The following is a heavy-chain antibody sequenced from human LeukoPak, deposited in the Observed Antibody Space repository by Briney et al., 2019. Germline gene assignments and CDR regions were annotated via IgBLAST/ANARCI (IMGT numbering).Heavy chain of an antibody. J-gene: IGHJ4*02. Sequence: SETLSLTCTVSDYSITNGYYWGWIRQPPGKGLEWIGSIYHNGNTYYNPSLKSRVTISVDTSKNEFSLKLRSVTAADTAVYYCARVTGYMIEDYFDYWGQGTLVTVSS. CDR2: IYHNGNT. CDR1: DYSITNGYY. CDR3: ARVTGYMIEDYFDY. D-gene: IGHD3-22*01. V-gene: IGHV4-38-2*02.